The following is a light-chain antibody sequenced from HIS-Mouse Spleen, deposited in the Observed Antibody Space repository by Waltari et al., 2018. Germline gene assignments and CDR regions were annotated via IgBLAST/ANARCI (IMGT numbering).Light chain of an antibody. CDR3: QSADSSGTYHVV. J-gene: IGLJ2*01. V-gene: IGLV3-25*03. CDR1: ALPKQY. Sequence: SYELTQPPSVSVSPGQTARITCSGDALPKQYAYWYQQKPGQAPVLVIYKDSERPSVMPERFSGSSSGTTVTLTISGVQAEDEADYYCQSADSSGTYHVVFGGGTKLTVL. CDR2: KDS.